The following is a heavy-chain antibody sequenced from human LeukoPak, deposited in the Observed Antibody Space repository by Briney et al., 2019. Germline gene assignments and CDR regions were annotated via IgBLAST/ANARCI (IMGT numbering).Heavy chain of an antibody. Sequence: PGGSLRLSCAASGFTFSSYAMSWVRQAPGKGLEWVSAISGSGGSTYYADSVKGRFTISRGNSKNTLYLQMNSLRAEDTAVYYCAKTLDGSSGWYQNEYYFDYWGQGTLVTVSS. CDR3: AKTLDGSSGWYQNEYYFDY. J-gene: IGHJ4*02. V-gene: IGHV3-23*01. CDR2: ISGSGGST. D-gene: IGHD6-19*01. CDR1: GFTFSSYA.